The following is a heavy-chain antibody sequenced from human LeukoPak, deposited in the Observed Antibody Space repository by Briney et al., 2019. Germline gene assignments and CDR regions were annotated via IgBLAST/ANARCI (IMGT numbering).Heavy chain of an antibody. V-gene: IGHV4-59*01. J-gene: IGHJ5*02. D-gene: IGHD2-8*01. CDR1: GGSMSSYY. CDR2: IYDSGSSDYSGSS. Sequence: PSETLSLTCSVSGGSMSSYYWSWIRHTPEKGLEWIGYIYDSGSSDYSGSSDYNPSLRSRVTISLDTSKKQFSLTLRFVTAADTAVYYCARDNDNWFDPWGQGTLVTVSS. CDR3: ARDNDNWFDP.